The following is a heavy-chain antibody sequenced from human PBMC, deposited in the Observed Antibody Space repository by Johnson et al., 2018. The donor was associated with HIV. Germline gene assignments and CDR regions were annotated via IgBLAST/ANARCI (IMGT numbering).Heavy chain of an antibody. CDR2: ISYDGSNK. J-gene: IGHJ3*02. CDR1: GFTFSSYG. D-gene: IGHD2-21*02. Sequence: QVQLVESGGGVVQPGRSLRLSCAASGFTFSSYGMHWVRQAPGKGLEWVAVISYDGSNKYHADSVKGRFTISRDNSKNTLYLQMNSLRAEDTAVYYCARGGGGTVVVTIGGAFDIWGQGTMVTVSS. CDR3: ARGGGGTVVVTIGGAFDI. V-gene: IGHV3-30*03.